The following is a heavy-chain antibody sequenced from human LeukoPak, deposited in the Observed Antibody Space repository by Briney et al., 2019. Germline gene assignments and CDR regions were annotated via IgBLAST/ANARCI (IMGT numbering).Heavy chain of an antibody. J-gene: IGHJ4*02. V-gene: IGHV1-18*01. CDR2: ISAYNGNT. CDR1: GYTFTSYG. CDR3: ARDTNDPLVAGPLLDY. D-gene: IGHD6-19*01. Sequence: ASVKVSYKASGYTFTSYGISWVRQAPGQGLEWMGWISAYNGNTNYAQKLQGRVTMTTDTSTSTAYMELRSLRSDDTAVYYCARDTNDPLVAGPLLDYWGQGTLVTVSS.